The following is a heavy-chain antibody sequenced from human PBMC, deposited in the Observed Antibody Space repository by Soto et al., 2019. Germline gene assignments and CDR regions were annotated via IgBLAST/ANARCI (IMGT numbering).Heavy chain of an antibody. Sequence: GASVKVSCKASGYTFTSYAMHWVRQAPGQRLEWMGWINAGNGNTKYSQKFQGRVTITRDTSASTAYMELSSLRSEDTAVYYCAREWYYYDSSGYNNDPDFDYWGQGTLVTVSS. CDR1: GYTFTSYA. D-gene: IGHD3-22*01. CDR3: AREWYYYDSSGYNNDPDFDY. V-gene: IGHV1-3*01. J-gene: IGHJ4*02. CDR2: INAGNGNT.